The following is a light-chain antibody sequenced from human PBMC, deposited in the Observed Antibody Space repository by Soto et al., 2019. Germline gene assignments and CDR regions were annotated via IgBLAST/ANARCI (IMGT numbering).Light chain of an antibody. CDR1: SSNIGNNA. Sequence: QSVLTQPPSVSEAPRQRVTISCSGSSSNIGNNAVNWYQQLPGKAPKLLIYYDDLLPSGVSDRFSGSKSVTSASLAISGLQSEDEADYYCGAWDDSVNGVVFGGGTKLTVL. CDR3: GAWDDSVNGVV. V-gene: IGLV1-36*01. CDR2: YDD. J-gene: IGLJ2*01.